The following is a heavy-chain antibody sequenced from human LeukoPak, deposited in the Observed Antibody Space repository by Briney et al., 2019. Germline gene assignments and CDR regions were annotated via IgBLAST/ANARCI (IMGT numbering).Heavy chain of an antibody. Sequence: GGSLRLSCAASGFTFSSYTMNWVCQALGKGLEWVPSISGSSRHKYYADSVKGRFTISRDNAKNSLYLQMNSLRAEDTAVYYCARTANFAAGYYIDYWGQGTLVTVSS. CDR2: ISGSSRHK. J-gene: IGHJ4*02. V-gene: IGHV3-21*01. CDR3: ARTANFAAGYYIDY. CDR1: GFTFSSYT. D-gene: IGHD6-13*01.